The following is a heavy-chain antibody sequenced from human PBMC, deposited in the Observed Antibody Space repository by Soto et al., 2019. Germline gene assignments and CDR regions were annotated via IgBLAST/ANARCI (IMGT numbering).Heavy chain of an antibody. V-gene: IGHV4-31*03. CDR2: IYYSGST. CDR3: ARGIPYGSGSSPFDY. Sequence: QVQLQESGPGLVKPSQTLSLTCTVSGGSISSGGYYWSWIRQHPGKGLEWIGYIYYSGSTYYNPSLRSRVAVSVDTSKNQFSLELSYVTAADTAVYYCARGIPYGSGSSPFDYWGQGTLVTVSS. J-gene: IGHJ4*02. D-gene: IGHD3-10*01. CDR1: GGSISSGGYY.